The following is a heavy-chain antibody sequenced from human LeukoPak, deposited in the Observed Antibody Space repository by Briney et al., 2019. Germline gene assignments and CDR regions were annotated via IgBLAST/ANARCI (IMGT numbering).Heavy chain of an antibody. CDR1: GFAFSTYT. V-gene: IGHV3-21*01. Sequence: GGSLRLSCAASGFAFSTYTINWVRQAPGKGLEWVSSITSSSTYIFYAVSLKGRFTISRGNAKNSLYLQMYGLRAEDTAVYYCARAPSGSYSYFDNWGQGTLVTVSS. J-gene: IGHJ4*02. CDR3: ARAPSGSYSYFDN. D-gene: IGHD1-26*01. CDR2: ITSSSTYI.